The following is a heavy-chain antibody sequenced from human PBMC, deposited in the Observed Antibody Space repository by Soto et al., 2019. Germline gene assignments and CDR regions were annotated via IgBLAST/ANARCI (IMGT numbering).Heavy chain of an antibody. D-gene: IGHD3-10*01. J-gene: IGHJ6*02. Sequence: GGSLRLCCAASGFTFSSYSMNWVRQAPGKGLEWVSSISSSSSYIYYADSVKGRFTISRDNAKNSLYLQMNSLRAEDTAVYYCARDFGSSPTYYYYGMAVWGQGTTVTVSS. CDR3: ARDFGSSPTYYYYGMAV. CDR2: ISSSSSYI. V-gene: IGHV3-21*01. CDR1: GFTFSSYS.